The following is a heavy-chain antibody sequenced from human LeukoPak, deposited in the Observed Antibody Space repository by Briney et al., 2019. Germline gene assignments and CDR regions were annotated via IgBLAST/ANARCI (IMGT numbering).Heavy chain of an antibody. V-gene: IGHV3-43D*03. Sequence: GGSLRLSCAASGFTFDDYAMHWVRQAPGKGLEWVSLISWDGDSTYYADSVKGRFTISRDNAKNSLYLQMNSLRAEDTAVYYCARVSRYGDYFDYWGQGTLVTVSS. D-gene: IGHD4-17*01. CDR3: ARVSRYGDYFDY. CDR1: GFTFDDYA. J-gene: IGHJ4*02. CDR2: ISWDGDST.